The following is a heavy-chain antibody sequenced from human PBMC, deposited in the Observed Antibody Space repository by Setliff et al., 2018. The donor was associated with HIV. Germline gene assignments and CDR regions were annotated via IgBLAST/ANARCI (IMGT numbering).Heavy chain of an antibody. CDR2: FDPEDGET. J-gene: IGHJ1*01. V-gene: IGHV1-24*01. CDR1: GYTLTELS. D-gene: IGHD6-13*01. Sequence: ASVKVSCKISGYTLTELSIHWVRQAPGKGLEWMANFDPEDGETFYAQKFQGRLTMTEDTSTDTAYMELGSLRSDDTAMYYCATDPGYSSTWYSESFQHWGQGTVVTV. CDR3: ATDPGYSSTWYSESFQH.